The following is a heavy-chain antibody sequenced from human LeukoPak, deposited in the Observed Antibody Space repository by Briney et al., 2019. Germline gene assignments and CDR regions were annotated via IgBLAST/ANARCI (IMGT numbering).Heavy chain of an antibody. V-gene: IGHV3-7*01. J-gene: IGHJ3*02. Sequence: GGSLRLSCAASGFTFSIYWMIWVRQAPGKGLEWVATINPDGTEKRYVDSVKGRFTISRDNGKNSLYLQMNSLRAEDTAVYYCAREISVVGTHAFDIWGQGTMVTVSS. CDR3: AREISVVGTHAFDI. CDR2: INPDGTEK. CDR1: GFTFSIYW. D-gene: IGHD2-15*01.